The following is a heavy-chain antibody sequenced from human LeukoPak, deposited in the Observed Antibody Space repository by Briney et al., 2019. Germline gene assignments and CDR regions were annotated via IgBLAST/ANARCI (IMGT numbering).Heavy chain of an antibody. Sequence: PSETLSLTCTVSGGSINSNENNWGWIRQPPGKGLEWIASMYYSGKIFYNPSLKSRVTISVDTSENQFSLKLRSVTAADTAVYFCARERLAVAGLVWGQGALVTVSS. CDR2: MYYSGKI. CDR1: GGSINSNENN. V-gene: IGHV4-39*07. D-gene: IGHD6-13*01. CDR3: ARERLAVAGLV. J-gene: IGHJ4*02.